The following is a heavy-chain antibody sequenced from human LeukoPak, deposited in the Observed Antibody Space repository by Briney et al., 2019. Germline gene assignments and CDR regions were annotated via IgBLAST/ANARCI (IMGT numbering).Heavy chain of an antibody. V-gene: IGHV1-69*06. D-gene: IGHD1-26*01. CDR1: GYTFTSYD. Sequence: SVKVSCKASGYTFTSYDISWVRQAPGQGLEWMGGIIPMSDTANYPQKFRGRLTITADIPTSTVYMELSSLRSEDTAVYYCAREDDTGRYMGDDAFDIWGQGTMVTVSS. CDR2: IIPMSDTA. J-gene: IGHJ3*02. CDR3: AREDDTGRYMGDDAFDI.